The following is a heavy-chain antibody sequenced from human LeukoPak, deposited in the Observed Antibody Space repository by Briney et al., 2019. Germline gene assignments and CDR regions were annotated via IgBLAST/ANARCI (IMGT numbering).Heavy chain of an antibody. J-gene: IGHJ5*02. CDR1: GFTFDDYG. CDR3: ARTSDGNWFDP. Sequence: GGSLRLSCAASGFTFDDYGMSWVRQGPGKGLEWVSGINWNGGNTGYADSGKGRFTIFRDNAKNCLYLEMDSLRVEDTALYYCARTSDGNWFDPWGQGTLVTVSS. D-gene: IGHD1-26*01. V-gene: IGHV3-20*04. CDR2: INWNGGNT.